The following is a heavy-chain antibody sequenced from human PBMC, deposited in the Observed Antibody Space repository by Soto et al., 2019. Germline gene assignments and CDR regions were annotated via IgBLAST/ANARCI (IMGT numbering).Heavy chain of an antibody. Sequence: QVQLVQSGAEVQKPGSSVKVSCKASGGTFSSYTISWVRQAPGQGLEWMGRIIPILGIANYAQKCQGRVTITADKSTSTAYMELSSLRSEDTAVYYCARDGSPYYYGSGSYKGYYYYYMDVWGKGTTVTVSS. V-gene: IGHV1-69*08. CDR2: IIPILGIA. D-gene: IGHD3-10*01. CDR3: ARDGSPYYYGSGSYKGYYYYYMDV. J-gene: IGHJ6*03. CDR1: GGTFSSYT.